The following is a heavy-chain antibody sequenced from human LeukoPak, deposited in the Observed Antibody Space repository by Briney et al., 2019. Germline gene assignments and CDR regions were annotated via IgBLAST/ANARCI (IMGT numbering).Heavy chain of an antibody. CDR3: ATGSSAAAPQGNWFDP. Sequence: ASVKVSCKVSGYTLTELSMHWVRQAPGKGLEWMGGFDPEDGETIYAQKFQGRVTMTEDTSTDTAYMELSSLRSEDTAVYYCATGSSAAAPQGNWFDPWGQGTLVTVSS. CDR2: FDPEDGET. D-gene: IGHD2-2*01. J-gene: IGHJ5*02. CDR1: GYTLTELS. V-gene: IGHV1-24*01.